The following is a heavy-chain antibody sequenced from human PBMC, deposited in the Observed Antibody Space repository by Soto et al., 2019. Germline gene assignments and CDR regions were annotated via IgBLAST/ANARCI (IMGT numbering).Heavy chain of an antibody. Sequence: PSETLSLTCTVSGGSIMSNNYHWGWIRQPPGKGLEWIGYIYYSGDTKYNPSLKSRVTISVDTSKNHFSLKLSSVTAADTAIYYCARVKASNTLRPQNWFDPWGQGTLVTVSS. CDR1: GGSIMSNNYH. CDR3: ARVKASNTLRPQNWFDP. J-gene: IGHJ5*02. CDR2: IYYSGDT. D-gene: IGHD1-26*01. V-gene: IGHV4-39*02.